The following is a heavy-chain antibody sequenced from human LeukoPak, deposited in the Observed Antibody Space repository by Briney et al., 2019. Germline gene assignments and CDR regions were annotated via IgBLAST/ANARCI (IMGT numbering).Heavy chain of an antibody. J-gene: IGHJ4*02. CDR1: GGSFSGYY. V-gene: IGHV4-34*01. CDR3: ARGRGYSYVLDY. D-gene: IGHD5-18*01. CDR2: IKHSGST. Sequence: PSETLSLTCAVYGGSFSGYYWSWIRQPPGKGLEWIGEIKHSGSTNYNPSLKSRVTISVDTSKNQFSLKLSSVTAADTAVYYCARGRGYSYVLDYWGQGTLVTVSS.